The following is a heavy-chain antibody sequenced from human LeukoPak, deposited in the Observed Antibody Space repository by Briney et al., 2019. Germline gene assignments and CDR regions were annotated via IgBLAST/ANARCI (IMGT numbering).Heavy chain of an antibody. CDR2: SYYSGST. Sequence: PSETLSLTCTVSGDSISTYYWSWIRQPPGKGLEWIGYSYYSGSTNYNPSLKSRVTISVDTSKNQFSLKLSSVTAADTAVYYCATSPYSSSPFDYWGQGTLVTVSS. CDR1: GDSISTYY. J-gene: IGHJ4*02. CDR3: ATSPYSSSPFDY. D-gene: IGHD6-6*01. V-gene: IGHV4-59*01.